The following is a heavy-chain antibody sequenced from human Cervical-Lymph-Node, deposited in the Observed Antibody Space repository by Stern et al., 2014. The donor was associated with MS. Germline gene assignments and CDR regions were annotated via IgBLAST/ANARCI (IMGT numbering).Heavy chain of an antibody. V-gene: IGHV1-69*09. CDR3: ARDRSTVTTWVSLYYYYGMDV. D-gene: IGHD4-17*01. Sequence: QVQLVQSGAEVKKPGSSVKVSCKASGGTFSSYAISWVRQAPGQGLEWMGRIIPILGIANYAQKFQGRVTITADKSTSTAYMELSSLRSEDTAVYYCARDRSTVTTWVSLYYYYGMDVWGQGTTVTVSS. CDR1: GGTFSSYA. J-gene: IGHJ6*02. CDR2: IIPILGIA.